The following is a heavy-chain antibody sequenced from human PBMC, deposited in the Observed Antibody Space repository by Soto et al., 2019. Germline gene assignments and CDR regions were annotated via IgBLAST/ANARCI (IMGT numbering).Heavy chain of an antibody. J-gene: IGHJ4*02. Sequence: SETLSLTCTVSGGSLSSYYWTWIRQSPGKGLEWIGYIYYSGSTNYNPSLKSRVTISVDTSKNQFSLKLSSVTAADTAVYYCAGGGYSYVSGYFDYWGQGTPVTVSS. V-gene: IGHV4-59*01. CDR1: GGSLSSYY. CDR3: AGGGYSYVSGYFDY. CDR2: IYYSGST. D-gene: IGHD5-18*01.